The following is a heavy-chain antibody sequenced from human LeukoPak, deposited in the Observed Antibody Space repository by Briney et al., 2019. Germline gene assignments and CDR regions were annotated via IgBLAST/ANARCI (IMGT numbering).Heavy chain of an antibody. CDR3: AKANPVLLWFGYDY. CDR2: ISGSGGST. V-gene: IGHV3-23*01. Sequence: GGSLRLSCAASGFTFSSYAMSWVRQAPGKGLEWASAISGSGGSTYYADSVKGRFTISRDNSKNTLYLQMNSLRAEDTAVYYCAKANPVLLWFGYDYWGQGTLVTVSS. J-gene: IGHJ4*02. CDR1: GFTFSSYA. D-gene: IGHD3-10*01.